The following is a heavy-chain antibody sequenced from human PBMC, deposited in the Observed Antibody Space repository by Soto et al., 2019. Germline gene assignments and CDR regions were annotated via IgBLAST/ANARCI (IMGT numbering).Heavy chain of an antibody. CDR2: IFPDDGET. D-gene: IGHD4-4*01. V-gene: IGHV5-51*01. CDR3: ARQGFSKQYYYGMDI. CDR1: GYSFTSYW. J-gene: IGHJ6*02. Sequence: PGESLKISCKGSGYSFTSYWIGWVRQMPGKGLEWMGIIFPDDGETRYSPSFQGQVTISADKSTTTASLKWSSLKASDTATYFCARQGFSKQYYYGMDIWGQGTAVTVSS.